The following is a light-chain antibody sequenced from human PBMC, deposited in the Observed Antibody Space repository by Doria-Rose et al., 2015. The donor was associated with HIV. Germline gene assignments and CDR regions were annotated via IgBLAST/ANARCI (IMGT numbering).Light chain of an antibody. Sequence: TQSPGTLSLSPGERATLCCRASQRFSSTYLAWYQQKPGQAPSLLIYDGSTRATGIPDRFSASGSGTDFTLTINRLEPEDFALYYCHQYGTSWTFGQGTKVEI. CDR1: QRFSSTY. V-gene: IGKV3-20*01. CDR2: DGS. CDR3: HQYGTSWT. J-gene: IGKJ1*01.